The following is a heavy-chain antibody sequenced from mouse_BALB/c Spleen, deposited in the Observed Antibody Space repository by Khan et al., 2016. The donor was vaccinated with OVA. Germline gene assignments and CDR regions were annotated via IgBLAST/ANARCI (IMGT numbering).Heavy chain of an antibody. Sequence: VQLQESGAELAKPGASVKMSCKASGYTFTTYWMHWVKQRPGQGLEWIEYINPTSGYTEYNEKFKDRATLSADRSYSTAYMQLSSLTSEDSAVYYCTRDRIDYWGQGTTLTVSS. V-gene: IGHV1-7*01. CDR1: GYTFTTYW. CDR2: INPTSGYT. J-gene: IGHJ2*01. CDR3: TRDRIDY.